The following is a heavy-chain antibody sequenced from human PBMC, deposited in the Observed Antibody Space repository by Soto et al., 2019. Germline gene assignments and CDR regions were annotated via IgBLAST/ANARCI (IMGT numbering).Heavy chain of an antibody. Sequence: QVQLVQSGAEVKKPGSSVKVSCKASGGTFSSYTISWVRQAPGQGLEWMGRIIAILGIANYAQQFQGRVTITADKSTSTAYMELSSMRSEDTAVYYCARTLGSGWDYYYYMDVWGKGTTVAVSS. V-gene: IGHV1-69*02. CDR2: IIAILGIA. J-gene: IGHJ6*03. D-gene: IGHD6-19*01. CDR3: ARTLGSGWDYYYYMDV. CDR1: GGTFSSYT.